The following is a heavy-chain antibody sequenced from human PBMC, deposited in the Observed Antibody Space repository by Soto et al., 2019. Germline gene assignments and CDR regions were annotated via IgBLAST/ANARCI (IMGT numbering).Heavy chain of an antibody. V-gene: IGHV4-34*01. J-gene: IGHJ3*02. D-gene: IGHD3-22*01. Sequence: SETLSLTCAVYGGSFSGYYWSWIRQPPGKGLEWIGEVNHSGSTNYNPSLKSRVTISVDTSKNQFSLKLNSVTAADAAVYYCARGRRSSGRHDAFDIWGQGTMVTVSS. CDR2: VNHSGST. CDR1: GGSFSGYY. CDR3: ARGRRSSGRHDAFDI.